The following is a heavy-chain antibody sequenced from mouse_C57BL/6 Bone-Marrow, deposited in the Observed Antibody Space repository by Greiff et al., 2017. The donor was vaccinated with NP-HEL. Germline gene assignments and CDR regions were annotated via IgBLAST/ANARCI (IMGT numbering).Heavy chain of an antibody. CDR1: GFSLTSYG. J-gene: IGHJ1*03. Sequence: VQLKESGPGLVQPSQRLSIPCTVSGFSLTSYGVHWVRQSPGKGLEWLGVIWRGGSTDYNAAFMSRLSITKDNSKSQVFFKMNSLQADDTAIYYCAKNLGGGYAYFDVWGTGTTLTVSS. CDR3: AKNLGGGYAYFDV. D-gene: IGHD2-2*01. V-gene: IGHV2-5*01. CDR2: IWRGGST.